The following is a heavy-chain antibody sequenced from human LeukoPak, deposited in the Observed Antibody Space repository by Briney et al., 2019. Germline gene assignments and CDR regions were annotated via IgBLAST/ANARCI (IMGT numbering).Heavy chain of an antibody. CDR1: GGSISSGSYY. D-gene: IGHD2-2*01. CDR2: IYTSGST. V-gene: IGHV4-61*02. Sequence: PSETLSLTCTLSGGSISSGSYYWSWIRQPAGKGLEWSGRIYTSGSTNYNPSLKSRVTISVDTSKNQFSLKLSSVTAADTAVYYCAREVVSAAKYDYWGQGTLVTVSS. CDR3: AREVVSAAKYDY. J-gene: IGHJ4*02.